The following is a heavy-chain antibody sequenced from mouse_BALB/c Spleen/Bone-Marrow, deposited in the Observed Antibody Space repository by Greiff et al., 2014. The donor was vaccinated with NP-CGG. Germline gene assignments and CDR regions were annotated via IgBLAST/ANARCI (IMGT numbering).Heavy chain of an antibody. CDR2: ISNGGTYT. Sequence: EVNLVESGGGLVKPGGSLKLSCAASGFTFSDFYMFWFRQTPEKRLEWVATISNGGTYTYYPDSVKGRFTISRDNAKNNLYLQMSSLKSEDTAMYYCARSGERYGAMDYWGQGTSVTVTS. D-gene: IGHD1-1*02. CDR1: GFTFSDFY. V-gene: IGHV5-4*02. CDR3: ARSGERYGAMDY. J-gene: IGHJ4*01.